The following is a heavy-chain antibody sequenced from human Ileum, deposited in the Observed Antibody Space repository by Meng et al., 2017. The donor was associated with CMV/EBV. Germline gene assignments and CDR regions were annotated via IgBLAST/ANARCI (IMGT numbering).Heavy chain of an antibody. Sequence: QVHRQEPGPGLVKPSQTLSLTCTVSGGSITSGNYYWSWIRQPPGRGLEWIGYIYYSGSPYYKPSLKSRVTISLDTSKNQFSLNLRSVTATDSAVYYCVRQVVAASFDYWGQGALVTVSS. CDR3: VRQVVAASFDY. CDR1: GGSITSGNYY. D-gene: IGHD2-15*01. J-gene: IGHJ4*02. CDR2: IYYSGSP. V-gene: IGHV4-30-4*08.